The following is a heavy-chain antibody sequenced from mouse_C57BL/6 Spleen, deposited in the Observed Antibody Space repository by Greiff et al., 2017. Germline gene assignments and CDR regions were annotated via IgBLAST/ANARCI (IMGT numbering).Heavy chain of an antibody. V-gene: IGHV1-82*01. D-gene: IGHD2-4*01. CDR1: GYAFSSSW. Sequence: VQLQQSGPELVKPGASVKISCKASGYAFSSSWMNWVKQRPGQGLEWIGRIYPGDGDTNYNEKFKGKATLTADKSSSTAYMQLSRLTSEDSAVYFCARGGIYYDYGGFDYWGQGTTLTVSS. CDR2: IYPGDGDT. CDR3: ARGGIYYDYGGFDY. J-gene: IGHJ2*01.